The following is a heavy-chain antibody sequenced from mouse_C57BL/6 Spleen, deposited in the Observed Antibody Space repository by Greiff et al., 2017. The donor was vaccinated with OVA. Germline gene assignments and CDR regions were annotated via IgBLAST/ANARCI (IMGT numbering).Heavy chain of an antibody. CDR1: GYTFTSYD. CDR2: IYPRDGST. D-gene: IGHD1-1*01. J-gene: IGHJ2*01. Sequence: QVQLQQSGPELVKPGASVKLSCKASGYTFTSYDINWVKQRPGQGLEWIGWIYPRDGSTTYNEKFKGKATLTVDTSSSTAYMELHSLTSEDSAVYFCARSYYGSSYFDYWGQGTTLTVSS. V-gene: IGHV1-85*01. CDR3: ARSYYGSSYFDY.